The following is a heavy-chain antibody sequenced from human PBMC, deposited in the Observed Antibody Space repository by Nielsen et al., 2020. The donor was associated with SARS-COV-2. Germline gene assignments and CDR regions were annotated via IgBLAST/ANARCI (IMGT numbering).Heavy chain of an antibody. CDR2: IYHSGST. V-gene: IGHV4-4*02. D-gene: IGHD3-10*01. CDR1: GGSISSSNW. J-gene: IGHJ6*02. Sequence: SETLSLTCAVSGGSISSSNWWSWVRQPPGKGLEWIGEIYHSGSTNYNPSLKSRVTISVDKSKNQFSLKLSSVSAADTAVYYCARSDSFGGYGMDVWGQGTTVTVSS. CDR3: ARSDSFGGYGMDV.